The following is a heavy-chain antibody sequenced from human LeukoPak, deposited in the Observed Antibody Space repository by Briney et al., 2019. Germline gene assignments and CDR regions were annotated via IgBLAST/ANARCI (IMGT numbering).Heavy chain of an antibody. J-gene: IGHJ4*02. V-gene: IGHV3-7*01. CDR2: IKQDASQE. CDR3: ARDLSAAFDF. Sequence: PGGSLRLSCAASGFTFSSYRMSWVRQAPGKGPEWVAHIKQDASQEYHVDSVKGRFTISRDISKDTLYLQMDSLRAEDTAVYYCARDLSAAFDFWGQGILVTVSS. CDR1: GFTFSSYR. D-gene: IGHD6-19*01.